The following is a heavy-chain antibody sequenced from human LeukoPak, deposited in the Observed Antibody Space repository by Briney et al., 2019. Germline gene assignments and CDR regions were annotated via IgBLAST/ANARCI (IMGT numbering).Heavy chain of an antibody. Sequence: PSETLSLTCTVSGGSISSGGYYWSWIRQHPGKGLEWIGYIYYSGSTYYNPSLKSRVTISVDTSKNQFSLKLSSVTAADTAVYYCAREILHFGFDPWGQGTLVTVSS. V-gene: IGHV4-31*03. CDR3: AREILHFGFDP. CDR2: IYYSGST. J-gene: IGHJ5*02. D-gene: IGHD1-26*01. CDR1: GGSISSGGYY.